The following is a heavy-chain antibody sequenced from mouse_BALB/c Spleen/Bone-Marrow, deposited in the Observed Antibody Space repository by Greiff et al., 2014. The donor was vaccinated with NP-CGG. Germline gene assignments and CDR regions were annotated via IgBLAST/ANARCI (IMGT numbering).Heavy chain of an antibody. Sequence: QVQLKQSGAELGRPGASVKLSCKTSGYTFTSYWVNWGKQRPGQGLEWIGNIYPSDNYTNYNQKFKDKATLTVDISSTTAYMQLSSPTSEDSAVYYCTRTYEYFDYWGQGTTLTVSS. CDR3: TRTYEYFDY. CDR2: IYPSDNYT. J-gene: IGHJ2*01. D-gene: IGHD2-3*01. V-gene: IGHV1-69*02. CDR1: GYTFTSYW.